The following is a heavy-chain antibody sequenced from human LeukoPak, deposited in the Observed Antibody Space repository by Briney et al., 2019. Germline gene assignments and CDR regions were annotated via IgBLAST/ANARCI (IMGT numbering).Heavy chain of an antibody. Sequence: GGPLRLSCAASGFTFSNYWMHWVRQAPGKGLVWVSRIKGDGSHTIYADSVKGRFTISRDNAKNTLYLQMRSLRAEDTAVYYCVRDWDHFDFDSWGQGTLVTVSS. CDR3: VRDWDHFDFDS. CDR1: GFTFSNYW. CDR2: IKGDGSHT. D-gene: IGHD3-9*01. V-gene: IGHV3-74*01. J-gene: IGHJ5*01.